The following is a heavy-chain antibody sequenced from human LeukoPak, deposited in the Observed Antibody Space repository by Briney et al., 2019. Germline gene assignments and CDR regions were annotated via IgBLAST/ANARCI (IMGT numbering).Heavy chain of an antibody. J-gene: IGHJ5*02. CDR2: IIPIFGTA. D-gene: IGHD6-13*01. V-gene: IGHV1-69*13. CDR3: ARDRRSSSYNWFDP. Sequence: ASVKVSCKASGGTFSSYAISWVRQAPGQGLEWMGGIIPIFGTANYAQKFQGRVTITADESTSTAYMELSSLRSEDTAVHYCARDRRSSSYNWFDPWGQGTLVTVSS. CDR1: GGTFSSYA.